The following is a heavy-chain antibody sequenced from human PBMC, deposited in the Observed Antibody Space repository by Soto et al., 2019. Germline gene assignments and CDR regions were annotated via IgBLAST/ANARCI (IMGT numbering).Heavy chain of an antibody. CDR3: ALRASYYDSSGYFDY. CDR1: GFTFSSYW. V-gene: IGHV3-74*01. Sequence: EVQLVESGGGLVQPGGSLRLSCAASGFTFSSYWMHWVRQAPGKGLVWVSRINSDGSSTSYADSVNGRFTISRDNAKNTLYLQMNSLRAEDTAVYYCALRASYYDSSGYFDYWGQGTLVTVSS. J-gene: IGHJ4*02. D-gene: IGHD3-22*01. CDR2: INSDGSST.